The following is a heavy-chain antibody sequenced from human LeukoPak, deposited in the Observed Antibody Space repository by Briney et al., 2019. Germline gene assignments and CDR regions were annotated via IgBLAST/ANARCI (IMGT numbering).Heavy chain of an antibody. J-gene: IGHJ4*02. Sequence: PGGSLRLSCAASGFTFSTYAMSWVRQAPGKGLEWVSAISPSDGNTFYAGSVKGRFTISRDNSKNTLSLQMNSLRAEDTALYYCAKDSSVPYGITDWGQGTLVTVSS. CDR3: AKDSSVPYGITD. D-gene: IGHD4-17*01. V-gene: IGHV3-23*01. CDR1: GFTFSTYA. CDR2: ISPSDGNT.